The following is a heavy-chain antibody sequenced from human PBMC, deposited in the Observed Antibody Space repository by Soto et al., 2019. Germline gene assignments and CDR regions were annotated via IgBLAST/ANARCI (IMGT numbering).Heavy chain of an antibody. V-gene: IGHV3-23*01. Sequence: EVQLLESGGGLVQPGGSLRLSCAASGFTFSTCAMSWVRQAPGKGLEWVSTISSSGGGTYYADSVRGRFTISRDNSKNTLYLQMNSLRAEDTAVYYCASQCHTPGYYTDYWGQGTLVTV. D-gene: IGHD3-22*01. CDR3: ASQCHTPGYYTDY. J-gene: IGHJ4*02. CDR1: GFTFSTCA. CDR2: ISSSGGGT.